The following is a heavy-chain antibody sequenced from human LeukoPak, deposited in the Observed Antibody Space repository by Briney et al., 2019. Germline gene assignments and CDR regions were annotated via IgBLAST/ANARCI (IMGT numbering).Heavy chain of an antibody. J-gene: IGHJ6*03. CDR3: ARDLVVPAAIAPYYCYYMDV. V-gene: IGHV4-4*07. D-gene: IGHD2-2*02. CDR1: GGSISSYY. CDR2: IYTSGST. Sequence: SETLSLTCTVSGGSISSYYWSWIRQPAGKGLEWIGRIYTSGSTNYNPSLKSRVTMSVDTSKNQFSLGLSSVTAADTAVYYCARDLVVPAAIAPYYCYYMDVWGKGTTVTVSS.